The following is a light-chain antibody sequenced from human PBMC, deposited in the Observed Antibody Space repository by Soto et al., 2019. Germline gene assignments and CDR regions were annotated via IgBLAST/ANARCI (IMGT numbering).Light chain of an antibody. CDR3: QQYENYWT. J-gene: IGKJ1*01. Sequence: IVMTHSPATLSLSPWERATLSCRASQSVSSSYLSWYQQKPGQAPRLLIYGASTRATGIPARFSGSGSGTEFTLTISSLQPDDCATYYCQQYENYWTFGQGTKVDIK. CDR1: QSVSSSY. V-gene: IGKV3D-7*01. CDR2: GAS.